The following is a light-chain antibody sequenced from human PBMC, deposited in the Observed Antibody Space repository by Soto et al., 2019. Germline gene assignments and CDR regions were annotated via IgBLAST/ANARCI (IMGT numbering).Light chain of an antibody. Sequence: QYALTQPASVSGSPGQSITISCTGTSSDVGVYDFVSWYQQHPAKAPKLLIYDVSYRPSGVSDRFSGSKSGNTASLTISGLQAADEADYYCCSYTSSSTVLFGGGTKLTVL. CDR2: DVS. CDR1: SSDVGVYDF. J-gene: IGLJ2*01. V-gene: IGLV2-14*01. CDR3: CSYTSSSTVL.